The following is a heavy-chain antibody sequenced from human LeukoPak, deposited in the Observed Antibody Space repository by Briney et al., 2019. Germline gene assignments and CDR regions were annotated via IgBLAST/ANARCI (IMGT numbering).Heavy chain of an antibody. D-gene: IGHD3-22*01. CDR2: IYYSGST. CDR3: ARERGYYYDSSDAFDI. V-gene: IGHV4-39*07. CDR1: GGSIGSSSYY. Sequence: SETLSLTCTVSGGSIGSSSYYWGWIRQPPGKGLEWIGSIYYSGSTYYNPSLKSRVTISVDTSKNQFSLKLSSVTAADTAVYYCARERGYYYDSSDAFDIWGQGTMVTVSS. J-gene: IGHJ3*02.